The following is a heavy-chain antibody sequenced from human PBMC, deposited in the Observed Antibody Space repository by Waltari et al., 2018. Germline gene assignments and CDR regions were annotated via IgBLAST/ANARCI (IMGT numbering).Heavy chain of an antibody. CDR2: IVPVVHTP. Sequence: QVQLVQSGAEVKTPGSSVKVSCKTSGGTFTTFGITWVRQAPGQGLESMGGIVPVVHTPTYSLKFQDRVTISADESTRTVSMEVGGLRSEDTAVYYCARGPDCLDVWGQGTVVTGSS. D-gene: IGHD2-21*01. CDR1: GGTFTTFG. J-gene: IGHJ3*01. CDR3: ARGPDCLDV. V-gene: IGHV1-69*01.